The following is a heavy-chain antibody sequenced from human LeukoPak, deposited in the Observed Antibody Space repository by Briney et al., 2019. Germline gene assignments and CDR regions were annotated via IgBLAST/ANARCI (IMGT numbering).Heavy chain of an antibody. CDR1: GGSFSGYY. Sequence: KTSETLSLTCAVYGGSFSGYYWSRIRQPPGKGLEWIGEINHSGSTNYNPSLKSRVTISVDTSKNQFSLKLSSVTAADTAVYYCARASSYSSSWWPFDYWGQGTLVTVSS. CDR2: INHSGST. J-gene: IGHJ4*02. V-gene: IGHV4-34*01. D-gene: IGHD6-13*01. CDR3: ARASSYSSSWWPFDY.